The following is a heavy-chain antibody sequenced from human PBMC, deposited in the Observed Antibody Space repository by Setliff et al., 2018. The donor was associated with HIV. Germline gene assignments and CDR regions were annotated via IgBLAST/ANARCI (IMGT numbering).Heavy chain of an antibody. CDR1: GGSMNTFY. CDR2: IYYSGST. Sequence: SETLSLTCTLSGGSMNTFYWGWIRQPPGKGLEWIGYIYYSGSTDYNPSLKSRVTISVDTSKNQFSLKLSSVTAADTAVYYCARSDYYDSSGYYNDAFDIWGQGTMVTVSS. D-gene: IGHD3-22*01. CDR3: ARSDYYDSSGYYNDAFDI. J-gene: IGHJ3*02. V-gene: IGHV4-59*06.